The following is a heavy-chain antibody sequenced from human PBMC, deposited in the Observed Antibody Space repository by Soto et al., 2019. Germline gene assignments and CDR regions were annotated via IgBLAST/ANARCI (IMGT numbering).Heavy chain of an antibody. CDR2: NIPIFSSR. J-gene: IGHJ6*02. V-gene: IGHV1-69*01. CDR1: RDTFNKYA. CDR3: ARGETYLGV. Sequence: QVQLVQSGAEVKKPGSSVKVSCKTSRDTFNKYAFNWVRQAPGQGLEWMGWNIPIFSSRNYAEKFQGRVTITADDSTSTAYMELRSLRFEDPAVYYCARGETYLGVWGQGTTVTVSS. D-gene: IGHD3-16*01.